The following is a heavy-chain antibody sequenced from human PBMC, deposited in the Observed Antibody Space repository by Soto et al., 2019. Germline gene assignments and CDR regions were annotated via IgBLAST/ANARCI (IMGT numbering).Heavy chain of an antibody. D-gene: IGHD3-10*01. CDR3: ASIRGDGYNNWSDP. CDR1: GYTFTSYY. V-gene: IGHV1-46*01. Sequence: ASVKVSCKASGYTFTSYYMHWVRQAPGQGLEWMGIINPSGGSTSYAQKFQGRVTISVDTSKNQFSLKLSSVTAADTAVYYCASIRGDGYNNWSDPWGQGTLVTVSS. CDR2: INPSGGST. J-gene: IGHJ5*02.